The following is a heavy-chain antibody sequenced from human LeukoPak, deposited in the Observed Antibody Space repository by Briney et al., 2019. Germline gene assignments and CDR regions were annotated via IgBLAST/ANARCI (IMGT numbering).Heavy chain of an antibody. D-gene: IGHD3-3*01. V-gene: IGHV1-8*03. CDR3: ARGAKYYDFWSGDYYYYYYMDV. CDR2: MNPNSGNT. CDR1: GYTFTSYD. Sequence: ASVKVSCKASGYTFTSYDINWVRQATGQGLEWMGWMNPNSGNTGYAQKFQGRVTITRNTSISTAYMELSSLRSEDTAVYYCARGAKYYDFWSGDYYYYYYMDVWGKGTTVTVSS. J-gene: IGHJ6*03.